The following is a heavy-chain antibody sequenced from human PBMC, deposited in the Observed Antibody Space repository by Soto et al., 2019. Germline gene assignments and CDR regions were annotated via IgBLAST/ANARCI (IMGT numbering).Heavy chain of an antibody. CDR1: GGSISSGDYY. Sequence: QVQLQESGPGLVKPSQTLSLTCTVSGGSISSGDYYWSWIRQPPGKGLEWIGYIYYSGSTYYNPSLKSRVTISVDTSKNQFSLKLSSVTAADTAVYYCAREMYDSSGYYHGDPKYYFDYWGQGTLVTVSS. J-gene: IGHJ4*02. V-gene: IGHV4-30-4*01. CDR2: IYYSGST. D-gene: IGHD3-22*01. CDR3: AREMYDSSGYYHGDPKYYFDY.